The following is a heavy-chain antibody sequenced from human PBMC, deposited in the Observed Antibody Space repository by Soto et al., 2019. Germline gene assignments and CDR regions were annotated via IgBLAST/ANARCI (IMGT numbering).Heavy chain of an antibody. V-gene: IGHV1-46*02. J-gene: IGHJ1*01. CDR3: ATVESCGGDCYYFQH. CDR2: INRSGRGA. D-gene: IGHD2-21*01. Sequence: QVQLLQSGPEVKKSGASVKLSCTASGYTSKTHYLQWVREAPGQGLQWMGLINRSGRGALYAQKFQGRVALTMDTSKRTVFLEMNSLRSEDTAVYYCATVESCGGDCYYFQHWGQGTVLTVSS. CDR1: GYTSKTHY.